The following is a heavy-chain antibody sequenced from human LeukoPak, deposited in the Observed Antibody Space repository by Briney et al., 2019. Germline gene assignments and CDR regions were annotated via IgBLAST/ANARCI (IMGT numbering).Heavy chain of an antibody. D-gene: IGHD3-16*02. CDR2: IYYSGST. V-gene: IGHV4-31*03. CDR1: GGSISSGGYY. Sequence: PSETLSLTCTVSGGSISSGGYYWSWIRQHPGKGLEWIGYIYYSGSTYYNPSLKSRVTISVDTSKNQFSLKLSSVTAADTAVYYCAREERLGELSLSPFDYWGQGTLVTVSS. J-gene: IGHJ4*02. CDR3: AREERLGELSLSPFDY.